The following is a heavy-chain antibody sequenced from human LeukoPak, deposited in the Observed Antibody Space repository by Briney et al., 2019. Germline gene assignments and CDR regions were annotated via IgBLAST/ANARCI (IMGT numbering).Heavy chain of an antibody. J-gene: IGHJ4*02. Sequence: ASVKVSCKPSGYTFTSYGISWVRQAPGQGLEWMGWISGSNGDTNYAQNLQGRVTLTSDTSTSTAYMELRSLKSDDTAVYYCARGWELDYWGQGTLVTVSP. CDR3: ARGWELDY. CDR2: ISGSNGDT. D-gene: IGHD1-26*01. CDR1: GYTFTSYG. V-gene: IGHV1-18*01.